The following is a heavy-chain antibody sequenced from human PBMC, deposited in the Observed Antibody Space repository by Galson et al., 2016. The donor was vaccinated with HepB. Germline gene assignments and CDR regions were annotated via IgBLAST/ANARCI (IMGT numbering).Heavy chain of an antibody. CDR1: GFSFSDYY. V-gene: IGHV3-11*04. J-gene: IGHJ4*02. D-gene: IGHD6-19*01. CDR3: VRDATLAGTGPHFGS. CDR2: ISSSGSAE. Sequence: SLRLSCAASGFSFSDYYMNWIRQAPGKGLEWVSYISSSGSAEKYADSVQGRFTISRDNAKNSMYLQMSSLRAEDTAVYYCVRDATLAGTGPHFGSWGQGTLVTVSS.